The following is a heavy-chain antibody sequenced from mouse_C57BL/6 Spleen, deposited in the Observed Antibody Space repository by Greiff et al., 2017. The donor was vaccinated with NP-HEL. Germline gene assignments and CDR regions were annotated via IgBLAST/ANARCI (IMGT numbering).Heavy chain of an antibody. J-gene: IGHJ2*01. V-gene: IGHV5-6*02. CDR2: ISSGGSYT. CDR1: GFTFSSYG. CDR3: ARHTGYSNYVGTYFDY. D-gene: IGHD2-5*01. Sequence: DVMLVESGGDLVKPGGSLKLSCAASGFTFSSYGMSWVRQTPDKRLEWVATISSGGSYTYYPDSVKGRFTISRDNAKNTLYLQMSSLKSEDTAMYYCARHTGYSNYVGTYFDYWGQGTTLTVSS.